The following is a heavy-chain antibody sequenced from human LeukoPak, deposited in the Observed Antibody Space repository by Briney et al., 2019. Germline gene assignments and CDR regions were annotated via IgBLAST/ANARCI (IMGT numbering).Heavy chain of an antibody. D-gene: IGHD5/OR15-5a*01. CDR1: GFTVSSNY. CDR2: IYSGGST. CDR3: ARSNDAFDI. J-gene: IGHJ3*02. Sequence: GGSLRLSCAASGFTVSSNYMNWVRQAPGKGLEWVLIIYSGGSTFYADSVKGRFTISRDNSKNTLHLQMNSLRAEDTAVYYCARSNDAFDIWGQGTMVTVSS. V-gene: IGHV3-53*01.